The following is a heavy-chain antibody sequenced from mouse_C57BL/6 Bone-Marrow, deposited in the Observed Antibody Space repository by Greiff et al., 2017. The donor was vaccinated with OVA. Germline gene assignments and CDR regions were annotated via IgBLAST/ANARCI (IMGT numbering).Heavy chain of an antibody. CDR2: IDPSDSYT. CDR1: GYTFTSYW. CDR3: ARSYYGGRYFDV. V-gene: IGHV1-69*01. J-gene: IGHJ1*03. D-gene: IGHD1-1*01. Sequence: QVQLQQPGAELVMPGASVKLSCKASGYTFTSYWMHWVKQRPGQGLEWIGEIDPSDSYTNYNQKFKGKATLTADKSSSTAYMQLSSLTSEDSAVYDAARSYYGGRYFDVWGTGTTVTVSS.